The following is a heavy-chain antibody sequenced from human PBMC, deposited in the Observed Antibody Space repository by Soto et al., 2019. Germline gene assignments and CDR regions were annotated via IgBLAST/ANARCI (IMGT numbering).Heavy chain of an antibody. CDR2: ISHDGGDK. J-gene: IGHJ5*02. Sequence: QVHLVESGGGVVQPGRSLRLSCAASGFTFSTTGMHWVRQAPGKGLEWVAMISHDGGDKHYTDSVKGRFTISRDTSKNTPYLQMNSLRPEDTAMYHCAKDLYGAGWYNYFDPWGQGTVVSVSS. CDR1: GFTFSTTG. V-gene: IGHV3-30*18. D-gene: IGHD6-19*01. CDR3: AKDLYGAGWYNYFDP.